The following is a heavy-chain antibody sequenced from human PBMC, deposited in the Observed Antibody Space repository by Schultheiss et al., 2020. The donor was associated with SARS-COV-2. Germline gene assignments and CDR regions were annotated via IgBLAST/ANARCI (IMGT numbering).Heavy chain of an antibody. CDR1: GYTFTSYG. CDR3: ARESFQLGIPREIDY. J-gene: IGHJ4*02. D-gene: IGHD7-27*01. V-gene: IGHV1-18*01. Sequence: ASVKVSCKASGYTFTSYGISWVRQAPGQGLEWMGWISAYNGNTNYAQKLQGRVTMTTDTSTSTAYMELSSLRSEDTAVYYCARESFQLGIPREIDYWGQGTLVTVSS. CDR2: ISAYNGNT.